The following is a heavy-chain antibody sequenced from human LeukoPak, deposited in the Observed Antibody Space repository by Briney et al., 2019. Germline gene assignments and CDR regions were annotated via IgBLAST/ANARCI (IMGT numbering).Heavy chain of an antibody. V-gene: IGHV1-58*01. Sequence: SVKVSCKASGLTFTTSAVQWVRQARGQRLEWIGWIVVGSGNTNYVEKFQERVTITRDMSTRTAYMELSSLRFEDTAVYYCAADCGGDCPNDAFDIWGQGTMVTVSS. CDR2: IVVGSGNT. J-gene: IGHJ3*02. D-gene: IGHD2-21*02. CDR1: GLTFTTSA. CDR3: AADCGGDCPNDAFDI.